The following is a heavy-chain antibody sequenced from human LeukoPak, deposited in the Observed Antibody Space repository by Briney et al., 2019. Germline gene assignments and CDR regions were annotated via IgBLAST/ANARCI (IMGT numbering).Heavy chain of an antibody. CDR2: ISAYNGNT. D-gene: IGHD3-10*01. Sequence: ASVNVSCKASGYTFTSYGIGWVRQAPGQGLEWMGWISAYNGNTNYAQMLQGRVTMTTDTSTGTAYMELRSLRSDDTAVYYCARARGSGSYYDTYYYYYTDVWRKRTTVTVSS. CDR3: ARARGSGSYYDTYYYYYTDV. V-gene: IGHV1-18*01. J-gene: IGHJ6*03. CDR1: GYTFTSYG.